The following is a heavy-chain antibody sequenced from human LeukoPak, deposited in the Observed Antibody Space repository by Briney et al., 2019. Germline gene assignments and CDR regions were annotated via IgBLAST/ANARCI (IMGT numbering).Heavy chain of an antibody. CDR1: GFTFSTYW. V-gene: IGHV3-7*01. Sequence: PGGSLRFSCAASGFTFSTYWMTWVRQAPGKGLEWVANIKEDGSREYYVDSVKGRFTISRDNAKNSLYLRMDSLTAEDTAVYYCARDSPGYGAYVSWGQGTLVSVSS. CDR2: IKEDGSRE. D-gene: IGHD5-12*01. J-gene: IGHJ1*01. CDR3: ARDSPGYGAYVS.